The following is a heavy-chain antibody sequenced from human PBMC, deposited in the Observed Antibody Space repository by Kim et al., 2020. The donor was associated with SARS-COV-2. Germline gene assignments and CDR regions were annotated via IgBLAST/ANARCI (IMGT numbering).Heavy chain of an antibody. D-gene: IGHD5-18*01. V-gene: IGHV1-69*01. J-gene: IGHJ4*02. CDR3: ARAEVYRGYSYGLDY. Sequence: QKFQGRVTITADESTSTAYMELSSLRSEDTAVYYCARAEVYRGYSYGLDYWGQGTLVTVSS.